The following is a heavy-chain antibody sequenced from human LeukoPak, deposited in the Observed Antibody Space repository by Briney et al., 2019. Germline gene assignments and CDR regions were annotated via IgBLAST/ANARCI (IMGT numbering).Heavy chain of an antibody. CDR3: ARTLHDSSGYRNDDFDY. CDR2: ISAYNGNT. J-gene: IGHJ4*02. V-gene: IGHV1-18*01. Sequence: ASVKVSCKASGYTFTSYGISWVRQAPGQGLEWMGWISAYNGNTNYAQKLQGRVTMTTDKSTSTAYMELSSLRSEDTAVYYCARTLHDSSGYRNDDFDYWGQGTLVTVSS. CDR1: GYTFTSYG. D-gene: IGHD3-22*01.